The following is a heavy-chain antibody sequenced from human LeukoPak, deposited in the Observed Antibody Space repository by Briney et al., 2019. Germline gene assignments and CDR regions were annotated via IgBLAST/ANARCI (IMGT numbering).Heavy chain of an antibody. D-gene: IGHD3-22*01. V-gene: IGHV1-18*01. CDR1: GYTFTSYG. Sequence: GASVKVSCKASGYTFTSYGISWVRQAPGQGLEWMGWIGAYNGNTNYAQKLQGRVTMTTDTSTSTAYMELRSLRSDDTAVYYCARPNQDYYDSSGYPFDYWGQGTLVTVSS. J-gene: IGHJ4*02. CDR2: IGAYNGNT. CDR3: ARPNQDYYDSSGYPFDY.